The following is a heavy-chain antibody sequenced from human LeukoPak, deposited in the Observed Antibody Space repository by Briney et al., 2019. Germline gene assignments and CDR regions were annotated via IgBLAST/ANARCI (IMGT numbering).Heavy chain of an antibody. CDR3: ARAYRMGRFDY. J-gene: IGHJ4*02. Sequence: SETLSLTCTVSGGSISSSSFYWGWIRQPPGKGLEWIGEINHSGSTNYNPSLKSRVTISVDTSKNQFSLKLSSVTAADTAVYYCARAYRMGRFDYWGQGTLVTVSS. D-gene: IGHD2-21*01. CDR2: INHSGST. CDR1: GGSISSSSFY. V-gene: IGHV4-39*07.